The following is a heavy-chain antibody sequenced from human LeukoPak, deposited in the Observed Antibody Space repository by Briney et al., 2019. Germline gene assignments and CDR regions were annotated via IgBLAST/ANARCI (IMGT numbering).Heavy chain of an antibody. J-gene: IGHJ4*02. CDR2: IIPILGIA. D-gene: IGHD3-22*01. CDR3: ARAYSDYYDSSGYEGY. CDR1: GYTFTSYG. Sequence: SVKVSCKASGYTFTSYGISWVRQAPGQGLEWMGRIIPILGIANYAQKFQGRVTITADKSTSTAYMELSSLRSEDTAVYYCARAYSDYYDSSGYEGYWGQGTLVTISS. V-gene: IGHV1-69*04.